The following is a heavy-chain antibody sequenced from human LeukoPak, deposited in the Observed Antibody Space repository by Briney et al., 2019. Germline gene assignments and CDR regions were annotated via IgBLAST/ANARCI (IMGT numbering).Heavy chain of an antibody. D-gene: IGHD5-12*01. CDR3: ASQDIGGYYYYYMDV. CDR1: GFTFGDYY. CDR2: ISSSGSTI. J-gene: IGHJ6*03. Sequence: GGSLRLSCAASGFTFGDYYMSWIRQAPGKGLEWVSYISSSGSTIYYADSVKGRFTISRDNAKNSLYLQMNSLRAEDTAVYYCASQDIGGYYYYYMDVWGKGTTVTVSS. V-gene: IGHV3-11*04.